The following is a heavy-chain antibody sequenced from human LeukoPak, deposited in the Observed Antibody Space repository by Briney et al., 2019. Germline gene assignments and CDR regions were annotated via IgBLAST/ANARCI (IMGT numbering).Heavy chain of an antibody. D-gene: IGHD5-18*01. V-gene: IGHV1-2*02. Sequence: GASVTVSCKASGSTFTGYYMNWVRQAPGQGHEWMGWINPNSGGTNYAQKFQGRVTMTRDTSISTAYMELSRLRSDDTAVYYCARERGYSYGYYHFWGQGTLVTVSS. CDR1: GSTFTGYY. J-gene: IGHJ4*02. CDR3: ARERGYSYGYYHF. CDR2: INPNSGGT.